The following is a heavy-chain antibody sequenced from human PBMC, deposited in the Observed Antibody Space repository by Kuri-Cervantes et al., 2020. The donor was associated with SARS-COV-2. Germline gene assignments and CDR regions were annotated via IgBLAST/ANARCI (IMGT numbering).Heavy chain of an antibody. CDR1: GFTFSSYA. D-gene: IGHD1-1*01. V-gene: IGHV3-30-3*01. CDR2: ISYDGSNK. Sequence: GGSLRLSCAASGFTFSSYAMHWVRQAPGKGLEWVAVISYDGSNKYYADSVKGRFTISRDNSKNTLYLQMSSLRAEDTAVYYCARETLAGYYYYYMDVWGKGPRSPSP. CDR3: ARETLAGYYYYYMDV. J-gene: IGHJ6*03.